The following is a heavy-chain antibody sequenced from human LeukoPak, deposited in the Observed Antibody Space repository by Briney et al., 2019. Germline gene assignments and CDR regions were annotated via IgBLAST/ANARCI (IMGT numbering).Heavy chain of an antibody. Sequence: SGGSLRLSCAASGFTFSDYYMSWIRQAPGKGLEWVSYISSSGSTIYYADSVKGRFTISRDNAKNSLYLQMNSLRAEDTAVYYCARDGAVGPYDAFDIWGQGTMVTVSS. V-gene: IGHV3-11*01. J-gene: IGHJ3*02. D-gene: IGHD2-2*01. CDR3: ARDGAVGPYDAFDI. CDR2: ISSSGSTI. CDR1: GFTFSDYY.